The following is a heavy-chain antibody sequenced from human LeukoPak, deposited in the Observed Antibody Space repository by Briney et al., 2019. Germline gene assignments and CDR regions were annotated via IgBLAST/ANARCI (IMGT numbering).Heavy chain of an antibody. CDR3: ARDRTYYYDSSGDYNPYYYYGMDV. D-gene: IGHD3-22*01. Sequence: PWGSLRLSCAASGFTFSSYGMHWVRQAPGKGLEWVAVISYDGSNKYYADSVKGRFTISRDNSKNTLYLQMNSLRAEDTAVYYCARDRTYYYDSSGDYNPYYYYGMDVWGQGTTVTVSS. J-gene: IGHJ6*02. CDR2: ISYDGSNK. V-gene: IGHV3-30*03. CDR1: GFTFSSYG.